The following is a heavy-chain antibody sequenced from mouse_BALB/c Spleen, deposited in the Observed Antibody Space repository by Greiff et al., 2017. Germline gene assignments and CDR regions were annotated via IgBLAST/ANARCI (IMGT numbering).Heavy chain of an antibody. CDR1: GFTFSSYT. D-gene: IGHD2-1*01. CDR3: ARVYGNYAYYAMDY. CDR2: ISNGGGST. Sequence: EVKLVESGGGLVQPGGSLKLSCAASGFTFSSYTMSWVRQTPEKRLEWVAYISNGGGSTYYPDTVKGRFTISRDNAKNTLYLQMSSLKSEDTAMYYCARVYGNYAYYAMDYWGQGTSVTVSS. J-gene: IGHJ4*01. V-gene: IGHV5-12-2*01.